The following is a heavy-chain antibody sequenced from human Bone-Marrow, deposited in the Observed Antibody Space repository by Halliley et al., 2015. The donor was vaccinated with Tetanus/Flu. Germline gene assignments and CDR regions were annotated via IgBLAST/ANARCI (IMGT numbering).Heavy chain of an antibody. Sequence: PGKGLGGLGSLDSSATPSSSPSLKGRASISLDTSKTQFSLKLSSVSAADTAVYYCSRDPSVWGPGKLVTVSS. V-gene: IGHV4-31*02. J-gene: IGHJ4*02. CDR3: SRDPSV. CDR2: LDSSATP.